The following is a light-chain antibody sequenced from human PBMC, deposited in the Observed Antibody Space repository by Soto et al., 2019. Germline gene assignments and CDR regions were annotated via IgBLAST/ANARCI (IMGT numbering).Light chain of an antibody. J-gene: IGKJ1*01. CDR3: QQFNNYSLWT. V-gene: IGKV1D-13*01. Sequence: IQLTQSPSSLSASVGDRVTITCRASQGISSALAWYQQKPGKAPKLLIYDASSLESGVPSRFSGSGSGTDFTLTISSLQPEDFATYYCQQFNNYSLWTFGQGTKVEIK. CDR2: DAS. CDR1: QGISSA.